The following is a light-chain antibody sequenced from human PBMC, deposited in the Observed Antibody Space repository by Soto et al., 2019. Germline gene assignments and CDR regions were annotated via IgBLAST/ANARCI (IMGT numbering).Light chain of an antibody. V-gene: IGKV1-5*03. CDR2: KAS. Sequence: DIPMTQSPSTLSASVGDRVTITCRASQSISSWLAWYQQKPGKAPKLLIYKASSLESGVPSRFSGSGSGTEFTLTISSLQPDDFATYYCQQYYSYSRTFGGGTKVEIK. J-gene: IGKJ4*01. CDR3: QQYYSYSRT. CDR1: QSISSW.